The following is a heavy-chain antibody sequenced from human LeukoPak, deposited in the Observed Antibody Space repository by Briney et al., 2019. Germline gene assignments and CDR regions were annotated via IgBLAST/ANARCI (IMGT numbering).Heavy chain of an antibody. CDR1: GFTVSSKY. Sequence: GGSLRLSCAASGFTVSSKYMSWVRQAPGKGLGGVSVIYSGGSIYYADSVKGRFTISRDNSKNTLYLQMNSLRAEDTAVYYCARANTAMAQFDYWGQGTLVTVSS. V-gene: IGHV3-53*01. J-gene: IGHJ4*02. D-gene: IGHD5-18*01. CDR3: ARANTAMAQFDY. CDR2: IYSGGSI.